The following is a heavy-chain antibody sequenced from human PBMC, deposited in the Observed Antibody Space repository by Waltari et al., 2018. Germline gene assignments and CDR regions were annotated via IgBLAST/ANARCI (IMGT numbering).Heavy chain of an antibody. Sequence: EVQLVESGGGLVQPGGSLRLSCAASGLTFSSYWMTWVRQAPGKGLEWEAIIKQDGSEKHYVDYVKGRFTISRDNAKNSLYLQMNSLRVEDTAIYYCARGNWAPFDYWGQGTLVTVSS. CDR1: GLTFSSYW. CDR3: ARGNWAPFDY. CDR2: IKQDGSEK. J-gene: IGHJ4*02. D-gene: IGHD7-27*01. V-gene: IGHV3-7*01.